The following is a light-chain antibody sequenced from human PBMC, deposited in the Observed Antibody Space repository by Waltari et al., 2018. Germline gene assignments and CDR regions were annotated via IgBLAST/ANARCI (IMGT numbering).Light chain of an antibody. CDR1: QSISKY. Sequence: VLTRSPGTLSLSPGDTATLSCRARQSISKYLVWYQQRPGHAPRLLIYAASTRATGVPDRFSGSGYGTDFTLTISRLEPEDFAVYYCQNHERLPATFGQGTKVEIK. J-gene: IGKJ1*01. V-gene: IGKV3-20*01. CDR2: AAS. CDR3: QNHERLPAT.